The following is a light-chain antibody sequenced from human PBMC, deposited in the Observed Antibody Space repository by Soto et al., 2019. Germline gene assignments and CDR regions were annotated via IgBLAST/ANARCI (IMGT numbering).Light chain of an antibody. Sequence: EIVMTQSPATLSVSPGEGATLSCRASQSVSSKLAWYQQKPGQAPRLLISGASNRATGIPDRFSGSGSGTDFTLTISRLEPDDFALYFCQQYGGSPITFGLGTRLEIK. CDR2: GAS. J-gene: IGKJ5*01. V-gene: IGKV3-20*01. CDR3: QQYGGSPIT. CDR1: QSVSSK.